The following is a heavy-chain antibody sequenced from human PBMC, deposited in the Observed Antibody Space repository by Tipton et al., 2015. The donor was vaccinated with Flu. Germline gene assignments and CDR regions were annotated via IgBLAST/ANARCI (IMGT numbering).Heavy chain of an antibody. D-gene: IGHD3-22*01. CDR2: IYVRDTTNT. J-gene: IGHJ5*02. CDR1: GGSMKSNY. V-gene: IGHV4-4*07. Sequence: GLVKSSETLSLTCTVSGGSMKSNYWSWIRQPAGRGLEWIGRIYVRDTTNTNYNPSLKSRVTMSRDTSKNQFSLRLSSVTAADTAVYYCARGPYYYDETGALKFDPWGQGTLVTVTS. CDR3: ARGPYYYDETGALKFDP.